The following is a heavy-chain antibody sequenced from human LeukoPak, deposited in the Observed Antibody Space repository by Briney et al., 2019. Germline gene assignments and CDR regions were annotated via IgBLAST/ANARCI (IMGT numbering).Heavy chain of an antibody. J-gene: IGHJ6*02. CDR3: AKLTAQVVYYGMDV. D-gene: IGHD4-23*01. CDR2: ISAYNGNT. Sequence: GASVKVSCKASGGTFSSYAISWVRQAPGQGLEWMGWISAYNGNTNYAQKLQGRVTMTTDTSTSTAYMELRSLRSDDTAVYYCAKLTAQVVYYGMDVWGQGTTVTVSS. V-gene: IGHV1-18*01. CDR1: GGTFSSYA.